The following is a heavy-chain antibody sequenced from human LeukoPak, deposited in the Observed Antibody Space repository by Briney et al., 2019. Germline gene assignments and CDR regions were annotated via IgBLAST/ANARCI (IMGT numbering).Heavy chain of an antibody. J-gene: IGHJ6*02. CDR1: GYTFTGYD. CDR2: MNPNRGNT. V-gene: IGHV1-8*01. CDR3: ARDLGVVPAARGYYYYYGMDV. D-gene: IGHD2-2*01. Sequence: ASVTVSFKASGYTFTGYDINWVRQATGQGGEGMGWMNPNRGNTGYAQKFQGRVTMTRNTSISTAYMELSSLRSEDTAVYYCARDLGVVPAARGYYYYYGMDVWGQGTTVTVSS.